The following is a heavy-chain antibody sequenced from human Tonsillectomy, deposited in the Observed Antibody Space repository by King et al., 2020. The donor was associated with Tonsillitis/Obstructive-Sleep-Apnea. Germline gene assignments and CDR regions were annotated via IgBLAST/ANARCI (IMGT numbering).Heavy chain of an antibody. CDR2: INSDGSGT. J-gene: IGHJ4*02. V-gene: IGHV3-74*02. CDR1: GFTFSSYW. D-gene: IGHD1-7*01. Sequence: VQLVESGGGLVQPGGSLRLSCAASGFTFSSYWMHWVRQAPGKGLVWVSRINSDGSGTTYADSVTGRFTISRDNAKNTLFLQMNSLRAEDTAVYYCARNLELAYFDYWGQGTLVTVSS. CDR3: ARNLELAYFDY.